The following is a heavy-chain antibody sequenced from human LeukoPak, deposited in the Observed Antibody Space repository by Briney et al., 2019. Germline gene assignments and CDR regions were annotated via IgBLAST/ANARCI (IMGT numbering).Heavy chain of an antibody. CDR2: ISWNSGSI. V-gene: IGHV3-9*01. CDR1: GFTFDDYA. D-gene: IGHD4-17*01. Sequence: PGRSLRLSCAASGFTFDDYAMHWVRQAPGKGLEWVSGISWNSGSIGYADSVKGRFTISRDNAKNSLYLQMNSLRAEDTALYYCARGYDYGDYVVYWGQGTLVTVSS. CDR3: ARGYDYGDYVVY. J-gene: IGHJ4*02.